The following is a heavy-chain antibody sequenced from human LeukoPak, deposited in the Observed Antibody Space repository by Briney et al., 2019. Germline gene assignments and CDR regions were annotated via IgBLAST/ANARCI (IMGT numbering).Heavy chain of an antibody. D-gene: IGHD3-3*01. CDR2: ISGRGGST. V-gene: IGHV3-23*01. CDR1: GFTFSSYA. Sequence: PGGSLRLSCAASGFTFSSYAVSWVRQAPGKGLEWVSAISGRGGSTYYADSVKGRFTISRDNSKNTLYLQMNSLRAEDTAVYYCAKAMYYDFWSGYPKGSNYYYYMDVWGKGTTVTVSS. J-gene: IGHJ6*03. CDR3: AKAMYYDFWSGYPKGSNYYYYMDV.